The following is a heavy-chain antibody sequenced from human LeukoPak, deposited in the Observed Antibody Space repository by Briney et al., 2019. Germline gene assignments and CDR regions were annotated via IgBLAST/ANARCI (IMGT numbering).Heavy chain of an antibody. Sequence: GGSLRLSCAASGFNFGSYTMHWARQAPGKGLEWVSSISSRSTFIHYADSIKGRFTISRDNSKSSLLLLMNSLRAEDTAVYYCVLTQANSITQFFDYWGQGALVTVSS. V-gene: IGHV3-21*01. CDR2: ISSRSTFI. J-gene: IGHJ4*02. D-gene: IGHD2/OR15-2a*01. CDR1: GFNFGSYT. CDR3: VLTQANSITQFFDY.